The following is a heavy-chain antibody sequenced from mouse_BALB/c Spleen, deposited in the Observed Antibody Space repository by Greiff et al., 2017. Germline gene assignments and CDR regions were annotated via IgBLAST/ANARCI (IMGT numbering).Heavy chain of an antibody. CDR1: GFSLTSYG. CDR3: ARDREITPYYAMDY. V-gene: IGHV2-9*02. CDR2: IWAGGST. D-gene: IGHD2-4*01. Sequence: VKLVESGPGLVAPSQSLSITCTVSGFSLTSYGVHWVRQPPGKGLEWLGVIWAGGSTNYNSALMSRLSISKDNSKSQVFLKMNSLQTDDTAMYYCARDREITPYYAMDYWGQGTSVTVSS. J-gene: IGHJ4*01.